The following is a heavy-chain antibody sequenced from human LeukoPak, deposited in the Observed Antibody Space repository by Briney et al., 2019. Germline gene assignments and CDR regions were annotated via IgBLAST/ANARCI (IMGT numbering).Heavy chain of an antibody. CDR2: ISWDGGST. CDR3: AKDSEGGLRMTN. V-gene: IGHV3-43*01. Sequence: GGSLRLSCAASGFTFSSYWMHWVRQAPGKGLEWVSLISWDGGSTYYADSVKGRFTISRDNSKNSLYLQMNSLRTEDTALYYCAKDSEGGLRMTNWGQGTLVTVSS. CDR1: GFTFSSYW. D-gene: IGHD5-12*01. J-gene: IGHJ4*02.